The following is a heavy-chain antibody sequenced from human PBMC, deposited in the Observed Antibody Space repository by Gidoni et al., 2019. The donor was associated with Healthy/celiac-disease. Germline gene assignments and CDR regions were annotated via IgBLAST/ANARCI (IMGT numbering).Heavy chain of an antibody. V-gene: IGHV4-59*01. CDR3: AREGIQGFDY. D-gene: IGHD5-18*01. J-gene: IGHJ4*02. Sequence: QVHLQESGPGLVKPSETLSLTCTVSGGSISSYYWSWIRQPPGKGLEWIGYIYYSGSTNYNPSLKSRVTISVDTSKNQFSLKRSSVTAADTAVYYCAREGIQGFDYWGQGTLVTVSS. CDR1: GGSISSYY. CDR2: IYYSGST.